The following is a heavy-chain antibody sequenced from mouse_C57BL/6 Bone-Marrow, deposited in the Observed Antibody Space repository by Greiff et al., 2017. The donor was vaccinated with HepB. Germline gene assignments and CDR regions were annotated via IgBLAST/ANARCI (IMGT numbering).Heavy chain of an antibody. CDR1: GYTFTSYW. Sequence: QVHVKQSGAELVKPGASVKMSCKASGYTFTSYWITWVKQRPGQGLEWIGDIYPGSGSTNYNEKSKSKATLTVDTSSSTAYMQLSSLTSEDSAVYYCARSFPYYYAMDYWGQGTSVTVSS. J-gene: IGHJ4*01. V-gene: IGHV1-55*01. CDR3: ARSFPYYYAMDY. CDR2: IYPGSGST.